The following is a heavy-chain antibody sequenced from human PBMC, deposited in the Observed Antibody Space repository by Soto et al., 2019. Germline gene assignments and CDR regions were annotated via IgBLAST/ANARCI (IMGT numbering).Heavy chain of an antibody. CDR1: GGTFSSYA. V-gene: IGHV1-69*13. CDR3: AREGGSYRPYYYYGMDV. D-gene: IGHD1-26*01. Sequence: ASVKVSCKASGGTFSSYAISWVRQAPGQGLEWMGGIIPIFGTANYAQKFQGRVTITADESTSTAYMGLSSLRSEDTAVYYCAREGGSYRPYYYYGMDVWGQGTTVTVSS. CDR2: IIPIFGTA. J-gene: IGHJ6*02.